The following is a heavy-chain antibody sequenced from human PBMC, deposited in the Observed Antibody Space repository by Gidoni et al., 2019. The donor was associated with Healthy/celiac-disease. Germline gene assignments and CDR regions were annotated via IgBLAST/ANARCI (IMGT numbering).Heavy chain of an antibody. CDR1: GGSISSGGYY. CDR2: LYYSGST. D-gene: IGHD4-17*01. J-gene: IGHJ4*02. CDR3: ARVRATVTHFYFDY. Sequence: QLQLQESGPGLVKPSQTLSLTCTVSGGSISSGGYYWSWIRQHPGKGLEWIGYLYYSGSTYYDPSLKSRVTISVDTSKNQFSLKLSSVTAADTAVYYCARVRATVTHFYFDYWGQGTLVTVSS. V-gene: IGHV4-31*03.